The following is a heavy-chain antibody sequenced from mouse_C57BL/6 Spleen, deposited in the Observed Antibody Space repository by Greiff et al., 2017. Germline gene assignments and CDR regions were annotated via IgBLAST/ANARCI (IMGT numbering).Heavy chain of an antibody. J-gene: IGHJ3*01. Sequence: QVQLKQPGAELVMPGASVKLSCKASGYTFTSYWMHWVKQRPGQGLEWIGEIDPSDSYTNYNQKFKGKSTLTVDKSSSTAYLQLSSLTSEDSAVYYCARDNYGCFAYWGQGTLVTVSA. V-gene: IGHV1-69*01. CDR1: GYTFTSYW. CDR2: IDPSDSYT. CDR3: ARDNYGCFAY. D-gene: IGHD1-1*02.